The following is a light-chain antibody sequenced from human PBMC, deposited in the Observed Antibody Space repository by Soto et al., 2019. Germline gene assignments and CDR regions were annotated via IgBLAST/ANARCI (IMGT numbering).Light chain of an antibody. Sequence: QLTQSPSSLSASVGARVTITCGSSQDIRNELGWYQQRPGKAPKLLIYAASTLQSGVPSRFSASGSGTDFTLTISSLQPEDFATYYCLQDYNYPRTFGPGTKVDIK. V-gene: IGKV1-6*01. CDR3: LQDYNYPRT. CDR1: QDIRNE. CDR2: AAS. J-gene: IGKJ3*01.